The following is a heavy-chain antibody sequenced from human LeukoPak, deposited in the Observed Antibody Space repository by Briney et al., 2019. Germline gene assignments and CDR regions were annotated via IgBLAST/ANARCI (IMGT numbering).Heavy chain of an antibody. CDR1: GFIFSSYW. D-gene: IGHD1-26*01. CDR3: ARVGVGATYFDY. Sequence: GGSLRLSCAASGFIFSSYWMSWVRQAPGKGLEWVANIKQDGSEKYYVDSVKGRFTISRDNAKNSLYLQMNSLRAEDTAVYYCARVGVGATYFDYWGQGTLVTVSS. CDR2: IKQDGSEK. V-gene: IGHV3-7*01. J-gene: IGHJ4*02.